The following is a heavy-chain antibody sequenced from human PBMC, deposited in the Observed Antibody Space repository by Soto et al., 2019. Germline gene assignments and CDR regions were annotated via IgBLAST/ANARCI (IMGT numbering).Heavy chain of an antibody. CDR2: INAGNGNT. CDR3: ARGNRYSSCWYFDY. CDR1: GYTFTSYA. Sequence: QVQLVQSGAEVKKPGASVKVSCKASGYTFTSYAMHWVRQAPGQRLEWMGWINAGNGNTKYSQKFQGRVTITRDTSASTAYMELSSLRSEDTAMYYCARGNRYSSCWYFDYWGQGTLVTVSS. D-gene: IGHD6-19*01. V-gene: IGHV1-3*01. J-gene: IGHJ4*02.